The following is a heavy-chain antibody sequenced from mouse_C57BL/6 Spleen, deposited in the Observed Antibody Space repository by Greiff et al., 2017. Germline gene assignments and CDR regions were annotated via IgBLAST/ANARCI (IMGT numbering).Heavy chain of an antibody. CDR3: ARDYYGDWYFDF. J-gene: IGHJ1*03. Sequence: EVQRVESGGGLVKPGGSLKLSCAASGFTFSSYAMSWVRQTPEKRLEWVAGISDGGSYTYYPENVKGRFTISRDNAKNNLYLQLSHLKSEDTAMYYCARDYYGDWYFDFWGTGTTVTVSS. D-gene: IGHD1-1*01. CDR1: GFTFSSYA. CDR2: ISDGGSYT. V-gene: IGHV5-4*01.